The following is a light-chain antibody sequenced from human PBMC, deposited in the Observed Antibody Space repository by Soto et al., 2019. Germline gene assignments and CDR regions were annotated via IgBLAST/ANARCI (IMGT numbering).Light chain of an antibody. Sequence: EVVLTQSPATLSLSAGERATLSCRASETINSYLAWYQQRPGQAPKLLIYAATSRATGIPARFSGSGSGTDFTLTISGLEPEDFAVYYCQQRNNYLFTFGPGTKVDIK. CDR3: QQRNNYLFT. CDR2: AAT. J-gene: IGKJ3*01. V-gene: IGKV3-11*01. CDR1: ETINSY.